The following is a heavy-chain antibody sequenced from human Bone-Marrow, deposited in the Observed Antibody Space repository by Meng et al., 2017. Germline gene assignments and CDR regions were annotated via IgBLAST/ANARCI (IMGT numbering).Heavy chain of an antibody. J-gene: IGHJ5*02. Sequence: LQKCGAALLTPSETRSLTGAVFGGSFSGYYWTWIRQPPGKGLEWIGEINHSGSTNYNPSLKSRVTISVDTSKNQFSLKLSSVTAADTAVYYCASGYCSGGSCQVGWFDPWGQGTLVTVSS. CDR3: ASGYCSGGSCQVGWFDP. V-gene: IGHV4-34*01. D-gene: IGHD2-15*01. CDR1: GGSFSGYY. CDR2: INHSGST.